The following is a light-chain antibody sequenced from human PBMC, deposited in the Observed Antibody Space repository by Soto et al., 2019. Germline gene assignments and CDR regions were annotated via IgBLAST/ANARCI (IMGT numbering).Light chain of an antibody. V-gene: IGLV2-14*01. CDR1: SSDVGGYNY. CDR2: DVS. Sequence: QSVLTQPASVSGSPGQSITISCTGTSSDVGGYNYVSWYQQHPGKAPKLMIYDVSNRPSGVSNRFSGSNSGNTASLTISGLQAEDEADYYCSSYTSSSTLGHVVFGGGTKLTVL. CDR3: SSYTSSSTLGHVV. J-gene: IGLJ2*01.